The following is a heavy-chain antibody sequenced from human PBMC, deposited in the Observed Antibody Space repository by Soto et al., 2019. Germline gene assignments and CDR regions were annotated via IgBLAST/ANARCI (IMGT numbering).Heavy chain of an antibody. J-gene: IGHJ4*02. CDR3: AKDSRVTMVRGVIIPTGY. Sequence: GGSMRLSCVASGFTFSNYAMSWVRQAPGKGLEWVSAISGSDGSTYYADSVKGRFTISRDNSKNTLYLQMNSLRAEDTAVYYCAKDSRVTMVRGVIIPTGYWGQGTLVTVSS. CDR1: GFTFSNYA. CDR2: ISGSDGST. D-gene: IGHD3-10*01. V-gene: IGHV3-23*01.